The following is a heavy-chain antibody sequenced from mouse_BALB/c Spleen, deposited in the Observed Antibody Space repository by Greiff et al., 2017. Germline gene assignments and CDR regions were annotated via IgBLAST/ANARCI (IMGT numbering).Heavy chain of an antibody. J-gene: IGHJ4*01. CDR1: GYTFTSYT. CDR3: ARRVRGYYAMDY. D-gene: IGHD2-14*01. CDR2: INPSSGYT. Sequence: QVQLKESAAELARPGASVKMSCKASGYTFTSYTMHWVKQRPGQGLEWIGYINPSSGYTEYNQKFKDKTTLTADKSSSTAYMQLSSLTSEDSAVYYCARRVRGYYAMDYWGQGTSVTVSS. V-gene: IGHV1-4*02.